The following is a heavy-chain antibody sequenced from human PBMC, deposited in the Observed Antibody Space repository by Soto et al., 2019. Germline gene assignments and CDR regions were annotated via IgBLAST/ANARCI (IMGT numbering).Heavy chain of an antibody. CDR1: GYTFTSYY. D-gene: IGHD2-21*02. CDR2: INPSGGST. CDR3: ARDGGHCGGDCSPYNWFDP. J-gene: IGHJ5*02. Sequence: QVQLVQSGAEVKKPGASVKVSCKASGYTFTSYYMHWVRQAPGQGLEWMGIINPSGGSTSYAQKFQGRVTMTRDTSTSTGYMELSSLRSEDTAVYYCARDGGHCGGDCSPYNWFDPWGQGPLVTVSS. V-gene: IGHV1-46*01.